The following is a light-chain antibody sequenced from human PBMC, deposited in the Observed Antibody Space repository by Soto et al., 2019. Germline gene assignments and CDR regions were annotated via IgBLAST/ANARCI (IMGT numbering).Light chain of an antibody. J-gene: IGKJ5*01. V-gene: IGKV3-11*01. CDR2: DAS. Sequence: DSVLTQSRATLSLSPGERATLSCRASQSVSSYLAWYQQKPAQPPRLLIYDASNRATGIPARFSGSGSGTDFTLTISSLQPEDFATYYCQQRYSTPPTFGQGTRLEI. CDR3: QQRYSTPPT. CDR1: QSVSSY.